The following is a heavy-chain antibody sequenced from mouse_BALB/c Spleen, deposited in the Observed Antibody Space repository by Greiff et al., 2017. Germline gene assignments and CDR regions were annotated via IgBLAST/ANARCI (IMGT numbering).Heavy chain of an antibody. Sequence: EVMLVESGGGLVKPGGSLKLSCAASGFTFSDYYMYWVRQTPEKRLEWVATISDGGSYTYYPDSVKGRFTISRDNAKNNLYLQMSSLKSEDTAMYYCARDPYGYDGMDYWGQGTSVTVSS. CDR1: GFTFSDYY. D-gene: IGHD2-2*01. V-gene: IGHV5-4*02. CDR3: ARDPYGYDGMDY. CDR2: ISDGGSYT. J-gene: IGHJ4*01.